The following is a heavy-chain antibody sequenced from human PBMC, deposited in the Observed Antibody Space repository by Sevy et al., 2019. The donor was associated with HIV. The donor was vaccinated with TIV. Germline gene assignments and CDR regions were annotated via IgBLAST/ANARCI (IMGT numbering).Heavy chain of an antibody. V-gene: IGHV3-21*06. D-gene: IGHD1-26*01. CDR1: GFTFSSFN. J-gene: IGHJ4*02. Sequence: GGSLRLSCAASGFTFSSFNMNWVRQAPGKGLEWVSSISGLSNYIYYAESLKGRFIISRDNAKNTLYLQMNSLRADDTAAYYCARGPPDGSYDYFDYWGQGTMVTVSS. CDR2: ISGLSNYI. CDR3: ARGPPDGSYDYFDY.